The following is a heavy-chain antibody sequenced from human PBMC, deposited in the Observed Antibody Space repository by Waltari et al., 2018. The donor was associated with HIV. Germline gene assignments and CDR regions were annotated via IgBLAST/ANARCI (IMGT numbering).Heavy chain of an antibody. D-gene: IGHD6-19*01. CDR2: IGSLQNFI. CDR3: ARGPSSGWSWFDP. CDR1: GFRFSDYN. Sequence: EVRLLESGGGLVRPGGSLRLSCAASGFRFSDYNMNWVRQGPGKGLEGVASIGSLQNFIHYADSVKGRFTVSRDNAKNSLYLQMNSLTAEDTAVYYCARGPSSGWSWFDPWGQGTLVTVSS. V-gene: IGHV3-21*01. J-gene: IGHJ5*02.